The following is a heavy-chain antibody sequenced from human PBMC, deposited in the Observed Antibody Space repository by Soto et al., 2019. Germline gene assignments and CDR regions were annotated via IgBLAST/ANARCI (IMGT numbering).Heavy chain of an antibody. CDR3: VMNDLGWFVP. D-gene: IGHD3-16*01. Sequence: QLVESGGGLVQPGGSLRLSCAASGFSFSSYYMDWVRQAPGKGPEWVARVKHSPKNYGKEYAASVRGRFTISRDDSQSSLFLQMNNLKTDDTAVYDCVMNDLGWFVPWGQGTLVTVSS. CDR2: VKHSPKNYGK. J-gene: IGHJ5*02. V-gene: IGHV3-72*01. CDR1: GFSFSSYY.